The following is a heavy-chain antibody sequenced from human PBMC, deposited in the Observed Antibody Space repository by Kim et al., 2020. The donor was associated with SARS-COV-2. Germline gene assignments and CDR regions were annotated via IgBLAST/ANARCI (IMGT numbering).Heavy chain of an antibody. CDR3: AREREISSLYCSSTSCYTWSWFDP. CDR2: IYTSGST. V-gene: IGHV4-4*07. J-gene: IGHJ5*02. D-gene: IGHD2-2*02. Sequence: SETLSLTCTVSGGSISSYYWSWIRQPAGKGLEWIGRIYTSGSTNYNPSLKSRVTMSVDTSKNQFSLKLSSVTAADTAVYYCAREREISSLYCSSTSCYTWSWFDPWGQGTLVTVSS. CDR1: GGSISSYY.